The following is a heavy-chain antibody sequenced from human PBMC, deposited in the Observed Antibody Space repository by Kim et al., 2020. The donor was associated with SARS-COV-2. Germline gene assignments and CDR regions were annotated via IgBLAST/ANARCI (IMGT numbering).Heavy chain of an antibody. Sequence: GGSLRLSCAASGFTFSDYYMSWIRQAPGKGLEWVSYISSSSSYTNYADSVKGRFTISRDNAKNSLYLQMNSLRAEDTAVYYCARDKAAAGSKYYYYYGMDVWGQGTTVTVSS. D-gene: IGHD6-13*01. V-gene: IGHV3-11*05. J-gene: IGHJ6*02. CDR3: ARDKAAAGSKYYYYYGMDV. CDR1: GFTFSDYY. CDR2: ISSSSSYT.